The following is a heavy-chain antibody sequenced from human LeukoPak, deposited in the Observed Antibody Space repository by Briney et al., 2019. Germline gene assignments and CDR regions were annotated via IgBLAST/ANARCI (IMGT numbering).Heavy chain of an antibody. Sequence: ASVKVSCKASGYTFTGYYMHWVRQAPGQGPEWMGWINPNSGGTNYAQKFQGRVTMTRDTSISTAYMELSRLRSDDTAVYYCTRAAGSGSYYSDYWGQGTLVTVSS. J-gene: IGHJ4*02. CDR3: TRAAGSGSYYSDY. V-gene: IGHV1-2*02. D-gene: IGHD3-10*01. CDR1: GYTFTGYY. CDR2: INPNSGGT.